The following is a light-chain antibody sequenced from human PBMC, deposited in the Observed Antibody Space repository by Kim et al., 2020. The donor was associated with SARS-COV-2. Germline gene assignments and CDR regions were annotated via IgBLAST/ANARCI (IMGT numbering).Light chain of an antibody. CDR3: QHYGNLAVT. CDR1: QSVTSNY. V-gene: IGKV3-20*01. J-gene: IGKJ5*01. CDR2: GAS. Sequence: EIVLTQSPGTLSLSPGERATLSCRASQSVTSNYLAWYQQKPGQAPRLLIYGASSRATGIPDRFSSSGSGTDFTLTINRLEPEDFAVYFCQHYGNLAVTFGQGTRLEIK.